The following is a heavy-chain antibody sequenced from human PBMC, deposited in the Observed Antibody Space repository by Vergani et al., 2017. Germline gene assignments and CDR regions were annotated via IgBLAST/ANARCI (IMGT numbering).Heavy chain of an antibody. CDR3: AKDLGPWAALLDYYYYGMDV. D-gene: IGHD1-26*01. CDR2: ISYDGSNK. J-gene: IGHJ6*02. Sequence: QVQLVESGGGVVQPGRSLRLSCAASGFTFSSYAMHWVRQAPGKGLEWVAVISYDGSNKYYADSVKGRFTISRDNSKNTLYLQMNSLRAEDTAVYYCAKDLGPWAALLDYYYYGMDVWGQGTTVTVSS. CDR1: GFTFSSYA. V-gene: IGHV3-30*04.